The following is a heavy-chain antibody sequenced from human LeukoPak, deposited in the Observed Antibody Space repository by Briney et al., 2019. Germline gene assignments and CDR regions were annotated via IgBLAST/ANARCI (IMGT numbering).Heavy chain of an antibody. Sequence: ASVEVSCKASGYTFTSYGISWVRQAPGQGLEWMGWISAYNGNTNYAQKLQGRVTMTTDTSTSTAYMELRSLRSDDTAVYYCASQAVATNDWFDPWGQGTLVTVSS. CDR1: GYTFTSYG. D-gene: IGHD6-19*01. CDR2: ISAYNGNT. J-gene: IGHJ5*02. CDR3: ASQAVATNDWFDP. V-gene: IGHV1-18*01.